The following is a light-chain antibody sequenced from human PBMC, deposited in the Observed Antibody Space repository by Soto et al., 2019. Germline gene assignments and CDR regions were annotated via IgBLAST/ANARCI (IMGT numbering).Light chain of an antibody. CDR1: SGHSSYA. CDR3: QTWDTGIGV. V-gene: IGLV4-69*01. CDR2: LNSDGSH. J-gene: IGLJ3*02. Sequence: QPVLTQSPSASASLGASVKLTCTLNSGHSSYAIAWHQQQPEKGPRYLMKLNSDGSHSRGDGIPDRFSGSSSGAERYLTISSLQSEDEADYYCQTWDTGIGVFGGGTKLTVL.